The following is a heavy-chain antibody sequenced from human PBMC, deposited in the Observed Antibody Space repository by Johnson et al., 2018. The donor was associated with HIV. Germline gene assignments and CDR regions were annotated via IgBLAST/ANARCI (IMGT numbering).Heavy chain of an antibody. CDR2: IRYDGSNK. Sequence: QVQLVESGGGLVQPGRSLRLSCSASGFTFGAYALSWVRQAPGKGLEWVAFIRYDGSNKYYADSVKGRFTISRDNSKNTLYLQMNSLRAEDTAVYYCAKVSWEARLGDPFDIWGQGTMVTVSS. CDR3: AKVSWEARLGDPFDI. D-gene: IGHD1-26*01. CDR1: GFTFGAYA. J-gene: IGHJ3*02. V-gene: IGHV3-30*02.